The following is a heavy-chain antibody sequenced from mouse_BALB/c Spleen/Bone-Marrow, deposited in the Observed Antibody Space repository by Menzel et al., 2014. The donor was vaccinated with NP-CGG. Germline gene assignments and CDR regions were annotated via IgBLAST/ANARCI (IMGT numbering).Heavy chain of an antibody. J-gene: IGHJ2*01. CDR1: GYTFTSYW. V-gene: IGHV1S81*02. D-gene: IGHD1-1*01. CDR2: INPSNGRT. CDR3: ARRTTTVVATDY. Sequence: VQVVESGAELVKPGAPVKLSCKASGYTFTSYWMHWVKQRPGQGLEWIGEINPSNGRTNYNEKFKSKATLTVDKSSSTAYMQLSSLTSEDSAVYYCARRTTTVVATDYWGQGTTLTVSS.